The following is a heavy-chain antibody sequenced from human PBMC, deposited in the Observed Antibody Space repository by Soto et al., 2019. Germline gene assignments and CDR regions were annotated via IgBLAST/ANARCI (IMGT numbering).Heavy chain of an antibody. D-gene: IGHD3-10*01. CDR1: GYTFTSYD. J-gene: IGHJ3*02. Sequence: QVQLVQSGAEVKKPGASVKVSCKASGYTFTSYDINWVRQATGQGVEWMGWMNPNSGNTGYAQKFQGRVTMNRNTTICPDYMELSSVRSEDTAVYYCARGVNYYAEGDGAFDMWGQGTMVTVSS. V-gene: IGHV1-8*01. CDR3: ARGVNYYAEGDGAFDM. CDR2: MNPNSGNT.